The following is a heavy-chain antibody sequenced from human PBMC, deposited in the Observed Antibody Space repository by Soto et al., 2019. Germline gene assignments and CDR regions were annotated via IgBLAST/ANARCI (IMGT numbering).Heavy chain of an antibody. D-gene: IGHD6-6*01. CDR2: IIPIFGTA. V-gene: IGHV1-69*13. CDR1: GYTFTGYY. J-gene: IGHJ5*02. Sequence: SVKVSCKASGYTFTGYYMHWVRQAPGQGLEWMGGIIPIFGTANYAQKFQGRVTITADESTSTAYMELSSLRSEDTAVYYCATSRPRFDPWGQGTLVTVSS. CDR3: ATSRPRFDP.